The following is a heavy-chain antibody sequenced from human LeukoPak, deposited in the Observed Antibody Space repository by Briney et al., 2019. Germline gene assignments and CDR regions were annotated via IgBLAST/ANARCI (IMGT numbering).Heavy chain of an antibody. CDR1: GGSFSGYY. V-gene: IGHV4-34*01. CDR3: AREEIVGAKFDY. CDR2: INHSGST. D-gene: IGHD1-26*01. Sequence: SETLSLTCAVYGGSFSGYYWSWIRQPPGKGLEWIGEINHSGSTNYNPSLKSRVTISVDTSKNQFSLKLSSVTAADTAVYYCAREEIVGAKFDYWGQGTLVTVSS. J-gene: IGHJ4*02.